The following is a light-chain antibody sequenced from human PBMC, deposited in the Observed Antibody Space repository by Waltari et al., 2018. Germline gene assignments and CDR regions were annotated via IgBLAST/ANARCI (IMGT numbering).Light chain of an antibody. CDR1: QSIGRY. CDR2: GAS. Sequence: ETVVTHSPRPVSLSPGERATLSCRASQSIGRYLVWYQQKPGQAPRLLIYGASSRAAGIPDRFSGSGSGTDFSLTISRLEPEDFAVYYCQNHERLPAVFGQGTKVEIK. CDR3: QNHERLPAV. V-gene: IGKV3-20*01. J-gene: IGKJ1*01.